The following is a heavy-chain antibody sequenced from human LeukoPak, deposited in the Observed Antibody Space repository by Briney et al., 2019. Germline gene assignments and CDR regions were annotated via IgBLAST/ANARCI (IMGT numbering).Heavy chain of an antibody. CDR3: ARAKSVLYDTRGNWFDP. Sequence: SETLSLTCAVSGYSISSGYYWSWIRQPPGKGLEWIGYIYYSGSTNYNPSLKSRVTISVDTSKNQFSLKLSSVTAADTAVYYCARAKSVLYDTRGNWFDPWGQGTLVTVSS. CDR1: GYSISSGYY. D-gene: IGHD3-16*02. J-gene: IGHJ5*02. V-gene: IGHV4-61*01. CDR2: IYYSGST.